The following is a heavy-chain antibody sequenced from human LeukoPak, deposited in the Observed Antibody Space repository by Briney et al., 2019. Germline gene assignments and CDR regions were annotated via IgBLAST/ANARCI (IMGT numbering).Heavy chain of an antibody. CDR2: ISSSGSPI. Sequence: GGSLRLSCAASGFTFSSYWMNWVRQAPGKGLEWVSYISSSGSPIYYADPVKGRFTISRDNAKNSLYLQMNSLRAEDTAVYYCATGGGGYSYGYSINWGQGTLVTVSS. V-gene: IGHV3-48*04. J-gene: IGHJ4*02. CDR1: GFTFSSYW. CDR3: ATGGGGYSYGYSIN. D-gene: IGHD5-18*01.